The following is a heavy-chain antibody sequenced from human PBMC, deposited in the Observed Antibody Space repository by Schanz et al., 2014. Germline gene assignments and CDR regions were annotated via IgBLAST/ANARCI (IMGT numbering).Heavy chain of an antibody. D-gene: IGHD1-1*01. Sequence: EVQLVESGGGLQPGGSLRLSCAASGFTFSSYSMNWVRQAPGKGLEWVSVIYSGGSTYYADSVKGRFTISRDNSKNTLYLQMNSLRAEDTAVYYCARDRWDWNNAFDIWGQGTMVTVSS. V-gene: IGHV3-53*01. J-gene: IGHJ3*02. CDR2: IYSGGST. CDR3: ARDRWDWNNAFDI. CDR1: GFTFSSYS.